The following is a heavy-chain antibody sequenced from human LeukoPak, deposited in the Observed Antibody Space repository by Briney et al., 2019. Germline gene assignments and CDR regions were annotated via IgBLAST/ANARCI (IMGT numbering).Heavy chain of an antibody. Sequence: SETLSLTCTVSGASISSYYWSWIRQPPGKGLEWIGDIYYSGSTNYNPSLKSRVTISVDTSKNQFSLKLSSVTAADTAVYYCARDSIAARPSYYYYYGMDVWGQGTTVTVSS. CDR1: GASISSYY. J-gene: IGHJ6*02. V-gene: IGHV4-59*01. CDR3: ARDSIAARPSYYYYYGMDV. CDR2: IYYSGST. D-gene: IGHD6-6*01.